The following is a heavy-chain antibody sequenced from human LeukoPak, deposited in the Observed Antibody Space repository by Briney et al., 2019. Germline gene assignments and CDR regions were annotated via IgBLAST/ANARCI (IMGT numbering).Heavy chain of an antibody. CDR2: ISGNGGRT. J-gene: IGHJ6*02. Sequence: GGSLRLSCAASGFTFNNYGMSWVRQAPGKGLEWVSFISGNGGRTDYADSVKGRFTISRDNSKNTLYLQMNSLRAEDTAVYYCAKGTRRIQLWLKAPSYYYYGMDVWGQGTTVTVSS. V-gene: IGHV3-23*01. CDR3: AKGTRRIQLWLKAPSYYYYGMDV. CDR1: GFTFNNYG. D-gene: IGHD5-18*01.